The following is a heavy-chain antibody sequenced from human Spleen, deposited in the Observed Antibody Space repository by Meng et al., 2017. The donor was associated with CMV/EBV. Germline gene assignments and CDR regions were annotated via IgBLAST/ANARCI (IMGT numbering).Heavy chain of an antibody. CDR1: GGSIINTSYY. Sequence: SETLSLTCTVSGGSIINTSYYWGWIRQPPGKGLEWIGSIYYSGGTYYNPSLKSRVTISVDTSKNHFSLKLSSVTAADTAVYYCASRYCSSTSCYYYYYGMDVWGQGTTVTVSS. J-gene: IGHJ6*02. CDR2: IYYSGGT. CDR3: ASRYCSSTSCYYYYYGMDV. D-gene: IGHD2-2*01. V-gene: IGHV4-39*02.